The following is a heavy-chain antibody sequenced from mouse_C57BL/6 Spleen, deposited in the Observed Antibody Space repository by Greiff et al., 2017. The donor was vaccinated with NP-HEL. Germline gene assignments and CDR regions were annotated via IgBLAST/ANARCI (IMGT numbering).Heavy chain of an antibody. CDR1: GYTFTNYW. CDR2: IYPGGGYT. D-gene: IGHD2-4*01. CDR3: ARWRLGWYFDV. J-gene: IGHJ1*03. V-gene: IGHV1-63*01. Sequence: QVQLKESGAELVRPGTSVKMSCKASGYTFTNYWIGWAKQRPGHGLEWIGDIYPGGGYTNYNEKFKGKATLTADKSSSTAYMQFSSLTSEDSAIYYCARWRLGWYFDVWGTGTTVTVSS.